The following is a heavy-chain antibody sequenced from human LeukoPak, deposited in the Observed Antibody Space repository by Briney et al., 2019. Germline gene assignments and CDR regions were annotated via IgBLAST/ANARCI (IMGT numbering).Heavy chain of an antibody. Sequence: NPSETLSLTCTVSGGSISSSSYYWGWFRQPPGKGLEWIGSIYYSGSTYYNPSLKSRVTISVDTSKNQFSLKLSSVTAADTAVYYCARHYHGDYLGNWFDPWGQGTLVTVSS. CDR2: IYYSGST. CDR3: ARHYHGDYLGNWFDP. V-gene: IGHV4-39*01. D-gene: IGHD4-17*01. J-gene: IGHJ5*02. CDR1: GGSISSSSYY.